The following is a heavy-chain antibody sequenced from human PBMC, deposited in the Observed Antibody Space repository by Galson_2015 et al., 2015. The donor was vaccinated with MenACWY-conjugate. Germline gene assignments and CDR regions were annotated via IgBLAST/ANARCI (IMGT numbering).Heavy chain of an antibody. CDR2: ISSSSTI. Sequence: SLRLSCAASGFIFSSYSMNWVRQAPGKGLEWVSYISSSSTIYYEDSVKGRFTFSRDNAKNSLYLQMNSLRAEDTAVYYCAGGCSTASCYARFDYWGQGTLVTVSS. J-gene: IGHJ4*02. D-gene: IGHD2-2*01. V-gene: IGHV3-48*04. CDR1: GFIFSSYS. CDR3: AGGCSTASCYARFDY.